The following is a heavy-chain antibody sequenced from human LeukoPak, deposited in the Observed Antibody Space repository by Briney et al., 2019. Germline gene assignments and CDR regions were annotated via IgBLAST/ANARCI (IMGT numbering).Heavy chain of an antibody. J-gene: IGHJ4*02. D-gene: IGHD3-10*01. CDR3: ARGVVRGVNFFDY. CDR1: GGTFSSYA. CDR2: IIPILGIA. Sequence: RASVKVSCKAPGGTFSSYAISWVRQAPGQGLEWMGRIIPILGIANYAQKFQGRVTITADKSTSTAYMELSSLRSEDTAVYYCARGVVRGVNFFDYWGQGTLVTVSS. V-gene: IGHV1-69*04.